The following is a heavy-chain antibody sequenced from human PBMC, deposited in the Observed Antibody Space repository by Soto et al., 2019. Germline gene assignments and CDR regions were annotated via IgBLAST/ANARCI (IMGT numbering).Heavy chain of an antibody. D-gene: IGHD3-10*01. CDR3: ARERLSGGYFDY. J-gene: IGHJ4*02. CDR2: IWYDGSNK. V-gene: IGHV3-33*01. CDR1: GFTFSSYG. Sequence: QVQLVESGGGVVQPGRSLRLSCAACGFTFSSYGMHWVRQAPGKGLEWVAVIWYDGSNKYYADSVKGRFTISRDNSKNTLYLQMNSLRAEDTAVYYCARERLSGGYFDYWGQGTLVTVSS.